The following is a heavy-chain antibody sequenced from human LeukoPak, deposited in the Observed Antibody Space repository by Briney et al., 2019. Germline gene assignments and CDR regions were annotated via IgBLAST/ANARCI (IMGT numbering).Heavy chain of an antibody. Sequence: PGGSLRLSCVASGFSFSTFGMHWVRQAPGKGLEWVALVSDDGQYYADSVKGRFTISRDNSKNTVYLQMNSLRAEDTAVYYCAKDMGHTSMLSDEWGQGTLVTVSS. J-gene: IGHJ4*02. V-gene: IGHV3-30*18. D-gene: IGHD3-16*01. CDR2: VSDDGQ. CDR1: GFSFSTFG. CDR3: AKDMGHTSMLSDE.